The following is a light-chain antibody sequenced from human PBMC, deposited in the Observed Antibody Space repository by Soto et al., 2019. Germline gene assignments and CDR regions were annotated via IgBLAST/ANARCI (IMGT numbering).Light chain of an antibody. CDR2: KAS. J-gene: IGKJ1*01. CDR1: QTISSW. CDR3: KRYNSYSEA. Sequence: DIQMTQSPSTLSGSVGDRVTITCRASQTISSWLAWYQQKPGKAPKLLIYKASTLKSGVQSRFSGSGSGTEFTLTIRSLQPDDFATYYCKRYNSYSEAFGQGTQVEIK. V-gene: IGKV1-5*03.